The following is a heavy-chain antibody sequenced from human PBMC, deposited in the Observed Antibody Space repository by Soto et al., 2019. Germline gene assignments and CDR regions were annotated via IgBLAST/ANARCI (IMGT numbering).Heavy chain of an antibody. Sequence: ASVKVSCKASGYTFTSYAMHWVRQAPGQRLEWMGWINAGNGNTKYSQKFQGRVTITRDTSASTAYMELSSLRSEDTAVYYCASHSNYVNYFDYWGQGTLVTVSS. J-gene: IGHJ4*02. CDR1: GYTFTSYA. CDR3: ASHSNYVNYFDY. D-gene: IGHD4-4*01. V-gene: IGHV1-3*01. CDR2: INAGNGNT.